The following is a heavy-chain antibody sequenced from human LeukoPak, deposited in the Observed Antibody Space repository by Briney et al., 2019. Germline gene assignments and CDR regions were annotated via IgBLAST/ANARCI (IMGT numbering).Heavy chain of an antibody. J-gene: IGHJ6*02. D-gene: IGHD3-22*01. Sequence: TSQTLSLTCTVSGGSISSGDYYWSWIRQPPGRGLEWFGYIYYSGSTYYNPSLKSRVTISVDTSKNQFSLKLSSVTAADTAAYYCARDPYYYDSSGYYPYYYGMDVWGQGTTVTVSS. V-gene: IGHV4-30-4*01. CDR1: GGSISSGDYY. CDR2: IYYSGST. CDR3: ARDPYYYDSSGYYPYYYGMDV.